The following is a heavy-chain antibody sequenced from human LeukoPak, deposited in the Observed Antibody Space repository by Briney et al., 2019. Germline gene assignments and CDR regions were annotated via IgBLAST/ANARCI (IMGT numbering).Heavy chain of an antibody. CDR3: AKSRATVTPPYYFDY. Sequence: GGSLRLSCAASGFTIDDYAMHWVRQAPGKGLEWVSGISWNSGSIGYADSVKGRFTISRDNAKNSLYLQMNSLRAEDTALYYCAKSRATVTPPYYFDYWGQGTLVTVSS. V-gene: IGHV3-9*01. D-gene: IGHD4-17*01. CDR1: GFTIDDYA. CDR2: ISWNSGSI. J-gene: IGHJ4*02.